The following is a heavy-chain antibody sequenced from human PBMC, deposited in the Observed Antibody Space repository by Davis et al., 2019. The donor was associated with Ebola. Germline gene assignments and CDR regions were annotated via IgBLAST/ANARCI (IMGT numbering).Heavy chain of an antibody. Sequence: MPSETLSLTCAVYGGSFSGYYWGWIRQPPGKGLEWIGEIDHNGITNYNPSLKSRVTISVDTSKNQFSLKLSSVTAADSAVYYCAREHDYGDYDVLFYYYGMDVWGRGTTVSVSS. CDR1: GGSFSGYY. CDR2: IDHNGIT. CDR3: AREHDYGDYDVLFYYYGMDV. J-gene: IGHJ6*04. V-gene: IGHV4-34*01. D-gene: IGHD4-17*01.